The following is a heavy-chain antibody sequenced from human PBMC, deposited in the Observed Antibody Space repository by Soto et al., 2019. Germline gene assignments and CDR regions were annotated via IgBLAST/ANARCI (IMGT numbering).Heavy chain of an antibody. D-gene: IGHD2-2*01. J-gene: IGHJ6*02. CDR1: GGSVSSGYYY. CDR2: IYYSGNT. CDR3: ARDEIGTVLVPTTKIFYYYYNEAV. Sequence: PSETLSLTCTVSGGSVSSGYYYWSWIRQPPGKGLEWIGYIYYSGNTKYNPSLKGRVTISLDTSKNHFSLNLTSVTAADTAVYYCARDEIGTVLVPTTKIFYYYYNEAVWGQGTTVTVSS. V-gene: IGHV4-61*03.